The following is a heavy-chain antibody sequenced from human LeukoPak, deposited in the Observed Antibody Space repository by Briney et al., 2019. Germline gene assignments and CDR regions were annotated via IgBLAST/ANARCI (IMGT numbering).Heavy chain of an antibody. D-gene: IGHD4-17*01. Sequence: SETLSLTCTVSGVSISSFYWSWIRQPPGKGLEWIGCIYYSGSTNYNPSLRSRVTISVDTSRNQFSLNLSSVTAADTAVYYCARHYGPWGQGTLVAVSS. J-gene: IGHJ5*02. V-gene: IGHV4-59*08. CDR3: ARHYGP. CDR1: GVSISSFY. CDR2: IYYSGST.